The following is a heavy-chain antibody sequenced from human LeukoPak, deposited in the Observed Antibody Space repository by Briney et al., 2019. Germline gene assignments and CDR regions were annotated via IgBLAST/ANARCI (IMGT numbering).Heavy chain of an antibody. CDR2: IYHSGST. CDR3: ARRLDLASAGVYYYYGMDV. V-gene: IGHV4-30-2*01. CDR1: GGSISSGGYS. D-gene: IGHD6-13*01. Sequence: SETLSLTCAVSGGSISSGGYSWSWIRQPPGKGLEWIGYIYHSGSTYYNPSLKSRVTISVDRSKNQFSLKLGSVTAADTAVYYCARRLDLASAGVYYYYGMDVWGQGTTVTVSS. J-gene: IGHJ6*02.